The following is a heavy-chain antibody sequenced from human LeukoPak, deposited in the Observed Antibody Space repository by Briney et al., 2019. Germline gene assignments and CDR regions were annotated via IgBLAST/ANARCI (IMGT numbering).Heavy chain of an antibody. D-gene: IGHD2-2*01. CDR2: IWYDGSNK. J-gene: IGHJ4*02. CDR3: ARYCSSTSCYAHRFDY. V-gene: IGHV3-33*01. Sequence: GGSLRLSCAASGFTFSSYGMHWVRQAPGKGLEWVAVIWYDGSNKYYADSVKGRFTISRDNSKNTLYLQMNSLRAEDTAVYYCARYCSSTSCYAHRFDYWGQGTLVTVSS. CDR1: GFTFSSYG.